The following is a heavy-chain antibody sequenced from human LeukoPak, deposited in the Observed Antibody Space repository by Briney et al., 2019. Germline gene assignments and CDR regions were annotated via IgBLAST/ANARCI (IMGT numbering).Heavy chain of an antibody. J-gene: IGHJ3*02. D-gene: IGHD2-15*01. V-gene: IGHV4-39*01. CDR2: VYYRGTT. Sequence: PSETLSLTCTVSGDSINSRSYYWGWIRQPPGKGLEWIGGVYYRGTTFYNPSLKSRVTISVDTSKNQLSLKLSSVTAADTAVYYCASGLAGRYVRDSAFDIWGQGTMVTVSS. CDR1: GDSINSRSYY. CDR3: ASGLAGRYVRDSAFDI.